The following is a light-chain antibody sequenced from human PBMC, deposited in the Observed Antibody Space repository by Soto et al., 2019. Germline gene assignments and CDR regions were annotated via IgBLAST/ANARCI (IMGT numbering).Light chain of an antibody. CDR1: SGSVSTSYY. V-gene: IGLV8-61*01. J-gene: IGLJ3*02. Sequence: QAVVTQEPSFSVSPGRTATLTCGLTSGSVSTSYYPSWYQQTPGQAPRTLIYNTNTRSSGVPDRFSGSILGNKAALTITGAQADDESDYYCVLYMGSGLWVFGGGTKLTVL. CDR3: VLYMGSGLWV. CDR2: NTN.